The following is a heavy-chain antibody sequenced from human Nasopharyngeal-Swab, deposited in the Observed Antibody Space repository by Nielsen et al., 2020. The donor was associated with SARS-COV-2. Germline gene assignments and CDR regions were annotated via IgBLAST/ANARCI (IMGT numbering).Heavy chain of an antibody. CDR3: ARGGRSVVVNAFDI. J-gene: IGHJ3*02. CDR2: ISSSSSYT. V-gene: IGHV3-11*05. D-gene: IGHD2-15*01. Sequence: GESLKISCAASGFTFSDYYMSWIRQAPGKGLEWVSYISSSSSYTNYADSVKGRFTISRDNAENSLYLQMNSLRAEDTAVYYCARGGRSVVVNAFDIWGQGTMVTVSS. CDR1: GFTFSDYY.